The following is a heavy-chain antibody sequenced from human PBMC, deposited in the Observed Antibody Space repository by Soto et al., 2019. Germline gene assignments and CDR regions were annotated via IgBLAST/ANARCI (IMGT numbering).Heavy chain of an antibody. Sequence: QLQLQESGPGLVKPSETLSLTCSVSGGSIRSNIYYWGWIRQPPGKGLEWIATVHYSGSTYYTPSLKSRVTIPADTSNTQFSLRLISVTAADTAVYYCARQHYYDSSGYYTWNWGQGPGVTVSS. CDR1: GGSIRSNIYY. D-gene: IGHD3-22*01. V-gene: IGHV4-39*01. CDR3: ARQHYYDSSGYYTWN. J-gene: IGHJ4*02. CDR2: VHYSGST.